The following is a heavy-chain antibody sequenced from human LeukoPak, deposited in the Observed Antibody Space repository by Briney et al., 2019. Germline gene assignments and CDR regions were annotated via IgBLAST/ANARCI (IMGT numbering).Heavy chain of an antibody. J-gene: IGHJ5*02. V-gene: IGHV4-31*03. Sequence: PSQTLSLTCTVSGGSISSGGYYWSWIRQHPGKGLEWIGYIYYSGSTYYSPSLKSRVTISVDTSKNQFSLKLSSVTAADTAVYYCARVTTGYCSSTSCDWFDPWGQGTLVTVSS. CDR2: IYYSGST. D-gene: IGHD2-2*01. CDR1: GGSISSGGYY. CDR3: ARVTTGYCSSTSCDWFDP.